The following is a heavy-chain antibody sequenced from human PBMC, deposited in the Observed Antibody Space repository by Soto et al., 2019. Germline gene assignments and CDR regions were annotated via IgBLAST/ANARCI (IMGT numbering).Heavy chain of an antibody. D-gene: IGHD1-26*01. Sequence: RGESLKISCKGSGYRFISHWISWVRQMPGKGLEWMGRIDPSDSYTNYSPSFQGHVTISADKSISTAYLQWSSLKASDTAMYYCARIVGATTYNWFDPWGQGTLVTVSS. CDR3: ARIVGATTYNWFDP. CDR2: IDPSDSYT. J-gene: IGHJ5*02. V-gene: IGHV5-10-1*01. CDR1: GYRFISHW.